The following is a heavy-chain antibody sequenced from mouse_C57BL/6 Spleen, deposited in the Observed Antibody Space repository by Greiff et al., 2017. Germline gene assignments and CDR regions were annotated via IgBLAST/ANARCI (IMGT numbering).Heavy chain of an antibody. D-gene: IGHD1-1*01. CDR2: IYPGDGDT. CDR1: GYAFSSYW. Sequence: VKLQESGAELVKPGASVKISCKASGYAFSSYWMNWVKQRPGKGLEWIGQIYPGDGDTNYNGKFKGKATLTADKSSSTAYMQLSSLTSEDSAVYFCARYLLLDAMDYWGQGTSVTVSS. J-gene: IGHJ4*01. V-gene: IGHV1-80*01. CDR3: ARYLLLDAMDY.